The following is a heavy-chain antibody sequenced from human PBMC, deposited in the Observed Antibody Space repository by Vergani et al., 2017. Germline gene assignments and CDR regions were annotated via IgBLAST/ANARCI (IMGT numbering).Heavy chain of an antibody. CDR3: ARDQCGGDCYPYYNYGVDV. CDR2: ISRSGSTI. V-gene: IGHV3-11*04. Sequence: QVQLVESGGGLVKPGGSLRLSCGASGFTFSDYYMSWIRQAPGKGLEWVSYISRSGSTIYYADSVKGRFTISRYNAKKSLYLQMNSLRAEDTDVYYCARDQCGGDCYPYYNYGVDVWGQGTTVTVSS. D-gene: IGHD2-21*02. J-gene: IGHJ6*02. CDR1: GFTFSDYY.